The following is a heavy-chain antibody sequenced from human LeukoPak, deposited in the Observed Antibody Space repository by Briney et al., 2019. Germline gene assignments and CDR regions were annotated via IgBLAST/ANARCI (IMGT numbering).Heavy chain of an antibody. CDR2: INPSGGST. Sequence: ASVKVSCKASGYTFTSYYMHWVRQAPGQGLEWMGIINPSGGSTNYAQKFQGRVTMTRDTSTSTVYMELSSLRSEDTAVYYCARSHQGDYYDSSGFDFDYWGQGTLVTVSS. CDR3: ARSHQGDYYDSSGFDFDY. V-gene: IGHV1-46*01. CDR1: GYTFTSYY. J-gene: IGHJ4*02. D-gene: IGHD3-22*01.